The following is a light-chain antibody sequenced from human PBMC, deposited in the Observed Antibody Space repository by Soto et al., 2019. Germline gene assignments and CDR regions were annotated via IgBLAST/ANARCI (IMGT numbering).Light chain of an antibody. CDR2: DAS. V-gene: IGKV1-33*01. J-gene: IGKJ5*01. Sequence: TQMTQSPSSLSASVGDRVTITCQASEDITNDLNWYQQRPGKAPKVLIYDASTLETGVPSRFSGSGYGTHFTLTIISLQPEDFAVYYCQQYDNLPITFGQGTRLE. CDR3: QQYDNLPIT. CDR1: EDITND.